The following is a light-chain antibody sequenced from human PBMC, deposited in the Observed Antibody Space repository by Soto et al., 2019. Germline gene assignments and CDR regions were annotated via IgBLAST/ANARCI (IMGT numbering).Light chain of an antibody. V-gene: IGLV2-14*01. Sequence: QSALTQPASVSGSPGQSITISCTGTSSDVGDYNYVSWYQQRPGKAPKLMIYEVSHRLSGVSNRFSGSKSGYTASLTISGLQDEDEADYYCSSYTSNSIVVFGGGTKLTVL. CDR1: SSDVGDYNY. J-gene: IGLJ2*01. CDR2: EVS. CDR3: SSYTSNSIVV.